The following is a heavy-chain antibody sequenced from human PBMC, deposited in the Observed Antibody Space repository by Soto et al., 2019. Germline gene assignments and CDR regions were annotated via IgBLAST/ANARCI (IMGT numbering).Heavy chain of an antibody. CDR2: ISGSGGST. J-gene: IGHJ3*02. CDR1: GFTFSSYA. D-gene: IGHD3-9*01. CDR3: AKLLLRYFDWSDDAFDI. V-gene: IGHV3-23*01. Sequence: PGGSLRLSCAASGFTFSSYAMSWVRQAPGKGLEWVSAISGSGGSTYYADSVKGRFTISRDNSKNTLYLQMNSLRAEDTAVYYCAKLLLRYFDWSDDAFDIWGQGTMVTVSS.